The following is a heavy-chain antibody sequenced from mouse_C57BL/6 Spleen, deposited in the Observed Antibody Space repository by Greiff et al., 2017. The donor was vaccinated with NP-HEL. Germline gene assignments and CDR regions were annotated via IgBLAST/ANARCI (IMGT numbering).Heavy chain of an antibody. D-gene: IGHD1-1*01. V-gene: IGHV5-17*01. CDR2: ISSGSSTI. CDR3: ASSSITTVVRD. J-gene: IGHJ4*01. Sequence: EVKLMESGGGLVKPGGSLKLSCAASGFTFSDYGMHWVRQAPEKGLEWVAYISSGSSTIYYADTVKGRFTISRDNAKNTLFLQMTSLRSEDTAMYYCASSSITTVVRDWGQGTSVTVSS. CDR1: GFTFSDYG.